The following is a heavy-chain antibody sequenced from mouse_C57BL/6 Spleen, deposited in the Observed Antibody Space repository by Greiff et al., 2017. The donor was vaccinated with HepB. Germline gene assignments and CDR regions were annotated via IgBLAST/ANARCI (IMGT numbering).Heavy chain of an antibody. J-gene: IGHJ2*01. CDR2: IYPGDGDT. CDR1: GYAFSSSW. CDR3: AREEGHYGSSFDY. V-gene: IGHV1-82*01. Sequence: VQLQQSGPELVKPGASVKISCKASGYAFSSSWMNWVKQRPGKGLEWIGRIYPGDGDTNYNGKFKGKATLTADKSSSTAYMQLSSLTSEDSAVYFCAREEGHYGSSFDYWGQGTTLTVSS. D-gene: IGHD1-1*01.